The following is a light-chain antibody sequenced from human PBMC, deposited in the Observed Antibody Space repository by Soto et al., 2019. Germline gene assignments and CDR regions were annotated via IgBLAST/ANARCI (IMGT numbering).Light chain of an antibody. CDR3: QFYDSSLSVV. Sequence: QSVLTQPPSVSGAPGQRVTISCTGSGSTIGAPYDVHWYQQLPGTAPKLLIYDDTHRPSGVPDRFSGSRSGTSASLAISGLQAEDEADYYCQFYDSSLSVVFGGGTKLTVL. CDR2: DDT. J-gene: IGLJ2*01. V-gene: IGLV1-40*01. CDR1: GSTIGAPYD.